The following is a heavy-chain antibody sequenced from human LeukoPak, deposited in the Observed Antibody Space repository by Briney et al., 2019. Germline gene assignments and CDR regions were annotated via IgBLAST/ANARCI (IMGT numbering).Heavy chain of an antibody. CDR1: GFPFSSYA. D-gene: IGHD2-8*01. J-gene: IGHJ4*02. Sequence: GGSLRLSCAASGFPFSSYAMSWARQAPGKGLEWVSAISGSGGSTYYADSVKGRFTISRDNSKNTLYLQMNSLRAEDTAVYYCAKSSVYAIYDYWGQGTLVTVSS. CDR2: ISGSGGST. V-gene: IGHV3-23*01. CDR3: AKSSVYAIYDY.